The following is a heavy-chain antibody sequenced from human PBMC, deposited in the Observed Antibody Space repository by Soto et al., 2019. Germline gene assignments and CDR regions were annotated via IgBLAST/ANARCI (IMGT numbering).Heavy chain of an antibody. D-gene: IGHD6-6*01. CDR2: IIPIFGTA. CDR1: GGTFSSYA. V-gene: IGHV1-69*13. CDR3: AYLGGIAALDWFDP. Sequence: SVKVSCKASGGTFSSYAISWVRQAPGQGLEWMGGIIPIFGTANYAQKFRGRVTITADESTSTAYMELSSLRSEDTAVYYCAYLGGIAALDWFDPWGQGTLVTVSS. J-gene: IGHJ5*02.